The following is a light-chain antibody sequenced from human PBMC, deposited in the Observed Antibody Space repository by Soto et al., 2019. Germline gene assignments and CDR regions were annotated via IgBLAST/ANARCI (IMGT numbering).Light chain of an antibody. CDR1: QSVTRSF. Sequence: EIVLTQSPGTLSLSPGERVTLSCRASQSVTRSFLAWYQQKPGQAPRLLIYGASSRPPGIPDRFRGSGSGTDFTLTISRLEPEDFAVYYGHQYGSSPQAFGPGTKVDIK. V-gene: IGKV3-20*01. J-gene: IGKJ3*01. CDR3: HQYGSSPQA. CDR2: GAS.